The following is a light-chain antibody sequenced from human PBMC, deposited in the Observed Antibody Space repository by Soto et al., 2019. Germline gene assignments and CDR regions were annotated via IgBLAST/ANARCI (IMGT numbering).Light chain of an antibody. CDR2: GTS. J-gene: IGKJ4*01. Sequence: EIVLTQSPSTLSLSPGETATLSCRAIQTIGRNYLAWYQQKPGQAPRLLIFGTSTRATGIPDRFSGSGSGTDFTLSISRLEPEDFAVYYCQQYASSPLLTFGGGTKVDIK. V-gene: IGKV3-20*01. CDR1: QTIGRNY. CDR3: QQYASSPLLT.